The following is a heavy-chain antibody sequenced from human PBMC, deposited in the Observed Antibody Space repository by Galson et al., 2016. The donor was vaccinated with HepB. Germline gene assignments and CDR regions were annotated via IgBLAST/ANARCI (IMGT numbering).Heavy chain of an antibody. V-gene: IGHV1-46*01. J-gene: IGHJ4*02. CDR2: INPSGGTT. D-gene: IGHD5-12*01. Sequence: APGQGLEWMGIINPSGGTTTYAPKFQGSVTMTRDTSTSTVYMELSSLRSADTAVYYCARGADSGYDLGDYWGQGTLVTVSS. CDR3: ARGADSGYDLGDY.